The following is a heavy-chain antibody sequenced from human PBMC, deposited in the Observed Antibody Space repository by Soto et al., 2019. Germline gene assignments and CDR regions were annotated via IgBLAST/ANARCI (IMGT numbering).Heavy chain of an antibody. V-gene: IGHV4-31*03. J-gene: IGHJ5*02. D-gene: IGHD2-15*01. CDR2: IYYTGAT. Sequence: SETLSLTCTVSGGSISSATYYWSWIRQQPGKGLEWIGYIYYTGATYYNMSLKSRLSISLDTSENQFSLRLNSVTAADTAVYYCAKDGGREGYFGNWFDPWGQGTLVTVSS. CDR1: GGSISSATYY. CDR3: AKDGGREGYFGNWFDP.